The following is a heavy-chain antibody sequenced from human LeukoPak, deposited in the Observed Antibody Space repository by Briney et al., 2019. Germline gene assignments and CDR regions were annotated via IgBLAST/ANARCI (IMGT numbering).Heavy chain of an antibody. J-gene: IGHJ4*02. CDR2: IYRGGST. D-gene: IGHD3-10*01. Sequence: GGSLRLSCAASGFTVSTKYINWVRQAPGKGLEWVSVIYRGGSTYYTASVKGRFTISRDNSKNTVYLQMNSLRAEDTAVYYCAIRLWFGELSQLIDYWGQGTLVTVSS. V-gene: IGHV3-66*01. CDR3: AIRLWFGELSQLIDY. CDR1: GFTVSTKY.